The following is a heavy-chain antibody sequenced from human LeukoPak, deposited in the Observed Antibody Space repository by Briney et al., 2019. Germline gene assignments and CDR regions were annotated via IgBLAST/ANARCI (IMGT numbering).Heavy chain of an antibody. CDR2: ISSSGST. J-gene: IGHJ4*02. CDR3: ARSPRRPHFYSSGSYYYYFDY. D-gene: IGHD3-10*01. V-gene: IGHV4-4*07. Sequence: SETLSLTCSVSGGSISGYYWSWIRQPAGKGLECIGRISSSGSTNYNPSLKSRVTMSVDTSKNQFFLKLSSVTAADTAVYYCARSPRRPHFYSSGSYYYYFDYWGQGTLVTVSS. CDR1: GGSISGYY.